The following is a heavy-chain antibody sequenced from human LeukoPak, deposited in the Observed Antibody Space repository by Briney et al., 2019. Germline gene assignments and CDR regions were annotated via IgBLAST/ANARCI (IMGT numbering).Heavy chain of an antibody. Sequence: PSQTLSLTCDVSGGSISSGLYSWSWIRQPLGKGLEWIGYIYHTGSTYYNPSLKSRVTISVDTSKNQFSLRLSSVTAADTAVYYCARLQYCSGTSCYWFDPWGQGTLVTVSS. CDR2: IYHTGST. D-gene: IGHD2-2*01. CDR3: ARLQYCSGTSCYWFDP. V-gene: IGHV4-30-2*01. J-gene: IGHJ5*02. CDR1: GGSISSGLYS.